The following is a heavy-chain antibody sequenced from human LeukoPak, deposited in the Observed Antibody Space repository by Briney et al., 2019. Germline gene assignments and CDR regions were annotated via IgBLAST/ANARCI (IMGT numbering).Heavy chain of an antibody. V-gene: IGHV1-46*01. CDR2: INPSGGST. CDR3: AREPRYSGSYRMFDP. CDR1: GYTFTSYY. J-gene: IGHJ5*02. Sequence: GASVQVSCKASGYTFTSYYMHWVRQPPGQGLEWMGIINPSGGSTSYAQKLQGRVTMTRDTSTSTVYMELSSLRSEDTAVYYCAREPRYSGSYRMFDPWGQGTLVTASS. D-gene: IGHD1-26*01.